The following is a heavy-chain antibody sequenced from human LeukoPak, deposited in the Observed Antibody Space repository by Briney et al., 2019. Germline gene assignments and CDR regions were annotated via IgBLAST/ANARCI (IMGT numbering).Heavy chain of an antibody. Sequence: GGSLRLSCAVSGFAFSSYSMNWVRQALGKGLVWVSRINSDGSSTSYADSVKGRFTISRDNAKNTLYLQMNSLRAEGTAVYYCARDQEFGESDWFDPWGQGTLVTVSS. CDR1: GFAFSSYS. CDR2: INSDGSST. V-gene: IGHV3-74*01. D-gene: IGHD3-10*01. J-gene: IGHJ5*02. CDR3: ARDQEFGESDWFDP.